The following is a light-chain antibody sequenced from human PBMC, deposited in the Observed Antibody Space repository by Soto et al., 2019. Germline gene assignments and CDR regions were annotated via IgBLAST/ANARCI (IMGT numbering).Light chain of an antibody. CDR2: DTN. CDR1: TGAVTSGHS. CDR3: LLSYSGAAV. Sequence: QDVVTQEPSLTVSPGGTVTLTCGSSTGAVTSGHSPYWFQQKPGQAPRTLIFDTNKKHSWTPARFSGSLLGGKAALTLSGAQSEDEAEYYCLLSYSGAAVFGGGTKLTVL. J-gene: IGLJ7*01. V-gene: IGLV7-46*01.